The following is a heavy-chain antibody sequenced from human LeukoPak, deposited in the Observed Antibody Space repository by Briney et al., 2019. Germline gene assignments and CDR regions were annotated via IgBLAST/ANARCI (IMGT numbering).Heavy chain of an antibody. V-gene: IGHV4-34*01. CDR1: GGSFSGYY. CDR3: AGDPGYSSSWYDPEVVAFDI. J-gene: IGHJ3*02. CDR2: INHSGST. Sequence: SETLSLTCAVYGGSFSGYYWSWIRQPPGKGLEWIGEINHSGSTNYNPSLKSRVTISVDTSKNQFSLKLSSVTAADTAVYYCAGDPGYSSSWYDPEVVAFDIWGQGTMVTVSS. D-gene: IGHD6-13*01.